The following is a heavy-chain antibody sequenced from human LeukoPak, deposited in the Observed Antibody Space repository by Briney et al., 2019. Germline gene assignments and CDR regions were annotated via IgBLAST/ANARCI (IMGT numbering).Heavy chain of an antibody. CDR3: ARGPGGYKYGYFTY. CDR1: GGTFSSYA. Sequence: ASVKVSCKASGGTFSSYAISWVRQAPGQGLEWMGWMKPKSGNTGYAQKFQDRVTMTRNTSISTAYMELYSLRSEDTAVYYCARGPGGYKYGYFTYWGQGTLVTVSS. V-gene: IGHV1-8*02. J-gene: IGHJ4*02. D-gene: IGHD5-18*01. CDR2: MKPKSGNT.